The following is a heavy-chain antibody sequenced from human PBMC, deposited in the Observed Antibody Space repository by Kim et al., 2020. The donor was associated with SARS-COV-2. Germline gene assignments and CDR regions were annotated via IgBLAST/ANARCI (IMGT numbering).Heavy chain of an antibody. D-gene: IGHD3-10*01. CDR1: GFTFSSYA. CDR2: ISNSGGST. V-gene: IGHV3-23*01. Sequence: GGSLRLSCAASGFTFSSYAMSWVRQAPGKGLEWVSSISNSGGSTYYADSVKGRFTISRDNSKNTLYLQMNSLRAEDTAIYYCAKRSTVIRGITGGFDPGGEGTLVPVSS. CDR3: AKRSTVIRGITGGFDP. J-gene: IGHJ5*02.